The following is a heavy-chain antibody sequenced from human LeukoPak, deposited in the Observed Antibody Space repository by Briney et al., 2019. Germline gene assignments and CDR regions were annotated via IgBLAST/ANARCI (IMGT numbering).Heavy chain of an antibody. J-gene: IGHJ4*02. CDR1: GFTFSSYA. Sequence: GGSLRLSCAASGFTFSSYAMSWVRQAPGKGLEWVSGISDSGEITFYADSVKGRFTISRDNSENMLYLQMNSLRAEDTAVYYCARTTYYDDTRDYYLDYWGQGTLVTVSS. CDR2: ISDSGEIT. CDR3: ARTTYYDDTRDYYLDY. D-gene: IGHD3-22*01. V-gene: IGHV3-23*01.